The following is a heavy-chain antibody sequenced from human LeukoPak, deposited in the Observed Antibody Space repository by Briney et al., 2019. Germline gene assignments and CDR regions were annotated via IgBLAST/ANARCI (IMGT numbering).Heavy chain of an antibody. CDR2: FDPEDGET. CDR3: AIPTTSSPYYYYGMDV. V-gene: IGHV1-24*01. CDR1: GYTLTELS. Sequence: ASVKVSCKVSGYTLTELSMHWVRQAPGKGLEWMGGFDPEDGETIYAQKFQGRVTMTEDTSTDTAYMELSSLRSEDTAVYYCAIPTTSSPYYYYGMDVWGQGTTVTVSS. D-gene: IGHD4-11*01. J-gene: IGHJ6*02.